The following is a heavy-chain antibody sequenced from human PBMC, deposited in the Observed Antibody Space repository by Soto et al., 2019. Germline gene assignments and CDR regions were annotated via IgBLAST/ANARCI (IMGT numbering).Heavy chain of an antibody. D-gene: IGHD1-26*01. J-gene: IGHJ4*02. CDR2: IYYSGST. CDR3: ARLTGHSGSYLYY. Sequence: QLQLQESGPGLVKPSETLSLTCTVSGGSISSSSYYWGWIRQPPGKGLEWIGSIYYSGSTYYNPCLMCRVTISVDTSKKQFPRKLSSVPAADTAVYYCARLTGHSGSYLYYWCQGTLVTVSS. CDR1: GGSISSSSYY. V-gene: IGHV4-39*01.